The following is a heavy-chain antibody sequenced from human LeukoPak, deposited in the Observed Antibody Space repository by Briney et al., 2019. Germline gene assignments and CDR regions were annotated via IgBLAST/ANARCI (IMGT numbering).Heavy chain of an antibody. D-gene: IGHD6-19*01. V-gene: IGHV3-23*01. CDR1: GFTFNNFA. CDR3: AERGSGWFFDY. CDR2: VSGSGGNT. J-gene: IGHJ4*02. Sequence: GGTLRLSCAASGFTFNNFATSWVRQAPGKGLEWVSVVSGSGGNTYYADSVKGRFTISRDNSKNTLYLQMNSLRAEDTAVYYCAERGSGWFFDYWGQGTLVTVSS.